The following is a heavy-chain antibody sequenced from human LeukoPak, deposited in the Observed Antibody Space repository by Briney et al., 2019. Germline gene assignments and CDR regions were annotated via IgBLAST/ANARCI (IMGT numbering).Heavy chain of an antibody. D-gene: IGHD3-3*01. CDR2: IYYSGST. CDR3: ARSWINTYYDFWSGYRFDP. Sequence: PSETLSLICTVSGGSVSSGSYYWSWIRQPPGKGLEWIGYIYYSGSTNYNPSLKSRVTISVDTSKNQFSLKLSSVTAADTAVYYCARSWINTYYDFWSGYRFDPWGQGTLVTVSS. CDR1: GGSVSSGSYY. J-gene: IGHJ5*02. V-gene: IGHV4-61*01.